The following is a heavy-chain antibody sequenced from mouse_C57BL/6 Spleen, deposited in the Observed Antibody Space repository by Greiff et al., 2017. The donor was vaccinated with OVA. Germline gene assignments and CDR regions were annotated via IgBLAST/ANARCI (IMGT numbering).Heavy chain of an antibody. CDR2: ISYDGSN. Sequence: EVKLVESGPGLVKPSQSLSLTCSVTGYSITSGYYWNWIRQFPGNKLEWMGYISYDGSNNYNPSLKNRISITRDTSKNQFFLKLNSVTTEDTATYYCAREGDYDGKDYFDYWGQGTTLTVSS. V-gene: IGHV3-6*01. J-gene: IGHJ2*01. D-gene: IGHD2-4*01. CDR3: AREGDYDGKDYFDY. CDR1: GYSITSGYY.